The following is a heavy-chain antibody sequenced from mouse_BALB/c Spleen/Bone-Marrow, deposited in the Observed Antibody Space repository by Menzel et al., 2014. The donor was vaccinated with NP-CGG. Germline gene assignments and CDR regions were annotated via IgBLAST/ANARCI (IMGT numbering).Heavy chain of an antibody. V-gene: IGHV1-9*01. CDR3: ARYYDYAWFAY. Sequence: QVQLQQSGTELMKPGASVKISCKATGYTFSSYWIEWVKQRPGHGLEWIGEILPGSGNTNYNENFKGKATFTADTSSNTAYMKLSSLTAEDAAVYYCARYYDYAWFAYWGQGTLVTVSA. J-gene: IGHJ3*01. CDR2: ILPGSGNT. CDR1: GYTFSSYW. D-gene: IGHD2-4*01.